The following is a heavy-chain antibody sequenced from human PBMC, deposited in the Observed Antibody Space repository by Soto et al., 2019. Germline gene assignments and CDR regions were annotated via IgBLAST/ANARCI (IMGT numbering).Heavy chain of an antibody. CDR2: IYYSGST. V-gene: IGHV4-31*03. J-gene: IGHJ5*02. CDR1: GGSISSGGYY. Sequence: PSETLSLTCTVSGGSISSGGYYWSWIRQHPGKGLEWIGYIYYSGSTYYNPSLKSRVTISVDTSKNQFSLKLSSVTAADTAVYYCARLLGYSSSWSLPPNWFDPWGQGTLVTVSS. D-gene: IGHD6-13*01. CDR3: ARLLGYSSSWSLPPNWFDP.